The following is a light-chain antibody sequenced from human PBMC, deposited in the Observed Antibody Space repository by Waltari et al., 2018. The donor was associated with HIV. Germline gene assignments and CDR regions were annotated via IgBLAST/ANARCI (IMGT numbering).Light chain of an antibody. J-gene: IGLJ2*01. CDR1: FGSVSTSHH. CDR3: MLYMGSDTWL. Sequence: QTVVTQEPSSSVSPGGTVTHTCGLKFGSVSTSHHPPWYQQTPGQAPRTLIFTTDIRSSGVPDRFAGSILGSKAALTITGAQADDESDYHCMLYMGSDTWLFGGGTRLTVL. CDR2: TTD. V-gene: IGLV8-61*01.